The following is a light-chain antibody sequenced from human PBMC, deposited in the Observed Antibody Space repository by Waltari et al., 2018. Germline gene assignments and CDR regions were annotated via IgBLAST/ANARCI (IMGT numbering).Light chain of an antibody. CDR2: DGS. CDR1: SSDVGGYNY. J-gene: IGLJ2*01. CDR3: CSYAGSYTFDVV. V-gene: IGLV2-11*01. Sequence: QSALTQPRSVSGSPGQSVTISCTGTSSDVGGYNYVSWYQQHPGKAPKLMIYDGSKRPSGVPDRFSGSKSGNTASLTISGLQAEDEADYYCCSYAGSYTFDVVFGGGTKLTVL.